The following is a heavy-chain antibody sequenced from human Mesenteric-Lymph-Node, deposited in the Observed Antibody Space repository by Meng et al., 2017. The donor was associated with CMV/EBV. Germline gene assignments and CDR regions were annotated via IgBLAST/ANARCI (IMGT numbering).Heavy chain of an antibody. D-gene: IGHD5-18*01. V-gene: IGHV5-51*01. CDR3: ARSGYTCGERVIDY. Sequence: GESLKISCRGSGYSFTWYWIGWVRQMPGKGLEWMGIIHPGDSDTRYSPSFQGQVTISADKSISTAYLQWSSLKASDTAIYFCARSGYTCGERVIDYWGQGTLVTVSS. J-gene: IGHJ4*02. CDR2: IHPGDSDT. CDR1: GYSFTWYW.